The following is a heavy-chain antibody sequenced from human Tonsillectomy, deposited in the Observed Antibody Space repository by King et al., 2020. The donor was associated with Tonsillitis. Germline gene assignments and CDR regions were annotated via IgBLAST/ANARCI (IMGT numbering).Heavy chain of an antibody. Sequence: VQLVESGAEVKKPGESLKISCKGSGYSFTSYWIGWVRLMPGKGLEGMGIIYPGDSDTRYSPSFQGHVTISADKSISTSYLQWSSLKASDTAMYYCERIVNDGVQAFDIWGQGTMVTVSS. D-gene: IGHD1-1*01. J-gene: IGHJ3*02. V-gene: IGHV5-51*01. CDR2: IYPGDSDT. CDR1: GYSFTSYW. CDR3: ERIVNDGVQAFDI.